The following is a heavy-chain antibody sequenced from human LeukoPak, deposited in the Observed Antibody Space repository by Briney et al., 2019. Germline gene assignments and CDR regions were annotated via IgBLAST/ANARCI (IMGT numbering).Heavy chain of an antibody. CDR3: ARVPGPNWFDP. CDR1: GGSFSGYY. V-gene: IGHV4-34*01. Sequence: MASETLSLTCAVYGGSFSGYYWSWIRQPPGKGLEWIGEINHSGSTNYNPSLKSRVTISVDTSKNQFSLKLSSVTAADTAVYYCARVPGPNWFDPWGQGTLVIVSS. CDR2: INHSGST. J-gene: IGHJ5*02.